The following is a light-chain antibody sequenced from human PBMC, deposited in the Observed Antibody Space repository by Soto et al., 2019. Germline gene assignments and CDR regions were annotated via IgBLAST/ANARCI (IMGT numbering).Light chain of an antibody. CDR1: QSVSGNY. Sequence: VFTQSPGTLSFTPGKRATIPCSASQSVSGNYLSWYRQKPGKAPRLLISGVSGRAPGIPDRFSGSGSGTDFTLTISRLAPEDFAVYHCHPYGGSLPTFGQRAKVDI. CDR2: GVS. CDR3: HPYGGSLPT. V-gene: IGKV3-20*01. J-gene: IGKJ1*01.